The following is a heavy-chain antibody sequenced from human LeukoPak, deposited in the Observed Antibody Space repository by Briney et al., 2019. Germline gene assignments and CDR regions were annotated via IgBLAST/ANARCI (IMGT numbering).Heavy chain of an antibody. CDR1: GYSFTSYW. Sequence: GESLKISCKGSGYSFTSYWIGWVRPMPGKGLEWRGIIYPGDSDTRYSPSFQGQVTVSADKSISTAYLQWSSLKASDTAMYYCASNRGSYYYYMDVWGKGTTVTVSS. V-gene: IGHV5-51*01. CDR3: ASNRGSYYYYMDV. D-gene: IGHD1-26*01. J-gene: IGHJ6*03. CDR2: IYPGDSDT.